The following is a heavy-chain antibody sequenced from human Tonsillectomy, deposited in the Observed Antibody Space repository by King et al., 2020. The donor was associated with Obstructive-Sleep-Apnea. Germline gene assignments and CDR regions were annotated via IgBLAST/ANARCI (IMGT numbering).Heavy chain of an antibody. V-gene: IGHV4-39*07. D-gene: IGHD3-22*01. CDR2: IYYSGST. CDR3: ARDTYYYDSSPRYYFDY. J-gene: IGHJ4*02. CDR1: GGSISSSSYY. Sequence: QLQESGPGLVKPSETLSLTCTVSGGSISSSSYYWGWIRQPPGKGLEWIGSIYYSGSTYYNPSLKSRVTISVGTSKNQFSLKLSSVTAADTAVYYCARDTYYYDSSPRYYFDYWGQGTLVTVSS.